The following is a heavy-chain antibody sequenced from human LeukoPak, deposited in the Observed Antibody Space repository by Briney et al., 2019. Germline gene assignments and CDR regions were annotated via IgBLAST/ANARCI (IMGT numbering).Heavy chain of an antibody. CDR1: GFTFSNYA. CDR2: ISGGGGST. Sequence: GGSLRLSCAASGFTFSNYALSWVRQAPGKGLEWVSGISGGGGSTYYADSVKGRFTISRDKSKNTLYLQVDSLRAEDTAVYYCAKVRDSATVTGRFDNWGQGTMVTVSS. J-gene: IGHJ5*02. V-gene: IGHV3-23*01. D-gene: IGHD4-17*01. CDR3: AKVRDSATVTGRFDN.